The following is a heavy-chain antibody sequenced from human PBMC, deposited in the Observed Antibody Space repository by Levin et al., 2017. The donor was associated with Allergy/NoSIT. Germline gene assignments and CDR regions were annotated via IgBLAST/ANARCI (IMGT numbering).Heavy chain of an antibody. V-gene: IGHV4-34*01. CDR1: GGSFSGYY. Sequence: SQTLSLTCAVYGGSFSGYYWSWLRQPPGKGLEWIGEINHSGSTNYNPSLKSRVTISVDTSKNQFSLKLSSVTAADTAVYYCARGPSGVEGRSDAFDIWGQGTMVTVSS. CDR3: ARGPSGVEGRSDAFDI. CDR2: INHSGST. J-gene: IGHJ3*02. D-gene: IGHD3-10*01.